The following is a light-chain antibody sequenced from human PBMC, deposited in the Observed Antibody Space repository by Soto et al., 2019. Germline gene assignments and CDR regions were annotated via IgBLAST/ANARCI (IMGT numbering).Light chain of an antibody. J-gene: IGKJ1*01. CDR1: QSISSY. Sequence: DIQMTQSPSSLSASVGDRVTITCRASQSISSYLNWYQQKPGKAPKLLIYAASSLQSGVPSRFSGSGSGTDFTLTISILQPEDFATYYCQQCYITPRTFGQGTKLEIK. CDR2: AAS. CDR3: QQCYITPRT. V-gene: IGKV1-39*01.